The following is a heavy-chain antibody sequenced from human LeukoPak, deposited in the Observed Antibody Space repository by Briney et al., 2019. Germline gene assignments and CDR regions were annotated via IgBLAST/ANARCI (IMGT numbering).Heavy chain of an antibody. V-gene: IGHV3-7*03. J-gene: IGHJ4*02. CDR2: IKQDGSEK. CDR1: GFTFSSYW. Sequence: GGSLRLSCAPSGFTFSSYWMSWVRQAPGKGLEWVANIKQDGSEKYYVDSVKGRFTISRDNAKNSLYLQMNSLRAEDTAVYYCARGDRSSWDTYYFDYWGQGTLLTVSS. D-gene: IGHD6-13*01. CDR3: ARGDRSSWDTYYFDY.